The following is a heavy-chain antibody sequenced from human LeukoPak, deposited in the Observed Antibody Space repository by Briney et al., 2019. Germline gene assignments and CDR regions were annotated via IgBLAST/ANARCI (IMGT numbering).Heavy chain of an antibody. CDR2: ISSSGSII. Sequence: GGSLRLSCAASGFTFSDYYMSWIRQAPGKGLEWVSYISSSGSIIYYADSVKGRFAISRDNAKNSLYLQMNSLRAEDTAVYYCARVSDFWSGYYFDYWGQGTLVTVSS. CDR3: ARVSDFWSGYYFDY. J-gene: IGHJ4*02. D-gene: IGHD3-3*01. V-gene: IGHV3-11*01. CDR1: GFTFSDYY.